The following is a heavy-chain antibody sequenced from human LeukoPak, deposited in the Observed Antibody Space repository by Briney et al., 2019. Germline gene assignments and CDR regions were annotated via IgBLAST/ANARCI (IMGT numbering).Heavy chain of an antibody. Sequence: PSETLSLTCTVSGGSISSSSYYWGWTRLPPGKGMELIRTIYYSGSTYYNPSLKSHVTISVDTSKNQFYLKLSSVTAADTAVYYCARHPHYYGSIPLDYFDYWGQGTLVTVSS. J-gene: IGHJ4*02. CDR2: IYYSGST. D-gene: IGHD3-10*01. CDR3: ARHPHYYGSIPLDYFDY. CDR1: GGSISSSSYY. V-gene: IGHV4-39*01.